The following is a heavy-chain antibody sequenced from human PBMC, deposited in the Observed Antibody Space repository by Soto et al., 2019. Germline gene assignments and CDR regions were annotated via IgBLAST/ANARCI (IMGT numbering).Heavy chain of an antibody. CDR3: AREGEMPYYYYGLDV. J-gene: IGHJ6*02. V-gene: IGHV1-18*01. Sequence: QVQLVQSGAEVRKPGASVKVSCKASGYTFTTYGITWVRQAPGQGLEWMGWISGYDGHTNYAQKFQGRIIMTTDTSTSTFYMDLRSLRSDDTAVYYCAREGEMPYYYYGLDVWGQGTTVTVSS. D-gene: IGHD3-16*01. CDR1: GYTFTTYG. CDR2: ISGYDGHT.